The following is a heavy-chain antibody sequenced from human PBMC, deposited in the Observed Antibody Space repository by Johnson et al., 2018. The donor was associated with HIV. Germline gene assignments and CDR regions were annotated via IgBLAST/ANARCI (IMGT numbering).Heavy chain of an antibody. CDR3: VREGGEEWEPPDAFDI. CDR2: ISYDGSNK. CDR1: GFTFSSYA. D-gene: IGHD1-26*01. Sequence: VQLVESGGGVVQPGRSLRLSCAASGFTFSSYAMHWVRQAPGKGLEWVAVISYDGSNKYYADSVKGRFTISRDNSKNTLYLQINSLRAEDTAVYYCVREGGEEWEPPDAFDIWGQGTMVTASS. J-gene: IGHJ3*02. V-gene: IGHV3-30*04.